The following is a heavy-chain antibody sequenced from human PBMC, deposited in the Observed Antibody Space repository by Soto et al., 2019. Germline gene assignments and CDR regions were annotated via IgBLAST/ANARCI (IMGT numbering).Heavy chain of an antibody. V-gene: IGHV3-49*04. CDR2: IRSKAYGGTT. J-gene: IGHJ4*02. CDR3: TRAGYYDH. Sequence: PGGSLRLSCTASGFTFGDYAMSWVRQAPGKGLGWVGFIRSKAYGGTTEYAASVKGRFTISRDDSKSIAYLQMSSLKTEDTAVYYCTRAGYYDHWGQGTLVTVSS. CDR1: GFTFGDYA.